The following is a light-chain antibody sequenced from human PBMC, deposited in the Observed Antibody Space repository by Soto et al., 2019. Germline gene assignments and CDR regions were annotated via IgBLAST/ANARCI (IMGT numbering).Light chain of an antibody. V-gene: IGLV1-40*01. J-gene: IGLJ1*01. CDR1: SSNIGAGYD. CDR3: QSYDSTLSARYV. Sequence: QSVLTQPPSVSGAPGQRVTISCTGSSSNIGAGYDVHWYQQRPGTAPKLLIFGNSNRPSGVPDRFSGSKSGTSASLAITRLQAEDEGDYYCQSYDSTLSARYVFGTGTKLTVL. CDR2: GNS.